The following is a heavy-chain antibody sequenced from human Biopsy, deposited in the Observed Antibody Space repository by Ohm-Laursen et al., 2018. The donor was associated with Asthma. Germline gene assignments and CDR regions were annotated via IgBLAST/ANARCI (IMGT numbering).Heavy chain of an antibody. CDR1: GGSMTPTSHY. CDR2: ISYGGKT. CDR3: ARRITIFGVVQKDHGMDA. V-gene: IGHV4-39*01. J-gene: IGHJ6*02. Sequence: TLSLTCTVSGGSMTPTSHYWDWIRQAPGKGLEWIGYISYGGKTSYNPSLKNRVTISRDTSKNQFSLRLTSVTAADTAVYFCARRITIFGVVQKDHGMDAWGQGATVIVSS. D-gene: IGHD3-3*01.